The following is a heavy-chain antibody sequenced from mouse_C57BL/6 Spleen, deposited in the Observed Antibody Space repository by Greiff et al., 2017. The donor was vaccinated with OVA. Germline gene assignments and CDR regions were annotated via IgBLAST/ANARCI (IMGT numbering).Heavy chain of an antibody. D-gene: IGHD3-2*02. V-gene: IGHV1-62-2*01. Sequence: VKLMESGAELVKPGASVKLSCKASGYTFTEYTIHWVKQRSGQGLEWIGWFYPGSGSIKYNEKFKDKATLTADKSSSTVYMELSRLTSEDSAVYFFGRPEVAQATFFFAFWGQGTLVTVSA. CDR1: GYTFTEYT. J-gene: IGHJ3*01. CDR3: GRPEVAQATFFFAF. CDR2: FYPGSGSI.